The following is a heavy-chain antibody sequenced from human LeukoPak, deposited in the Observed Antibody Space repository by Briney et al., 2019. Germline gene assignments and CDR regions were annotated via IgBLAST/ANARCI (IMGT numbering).Heavy chain of an antibody. CDR2: INPNSGGT. V-gene: IGHV1-2*02. J-gene: IGHJ5*02. D-gene: IGHD5-12*01. Sequence: ASVKVSCKASGYTFTDFYMLWVRQAPEQGLEWMGWINPNSGGTDYAQKFQGRVTMTRDTSTSTVYMELSSLRSEDTAVYYCARDSYPRGSWPWGQGTLVTVSS. CDR3: ARDSYPRGSWP. CDR1: GYTFTDFY.